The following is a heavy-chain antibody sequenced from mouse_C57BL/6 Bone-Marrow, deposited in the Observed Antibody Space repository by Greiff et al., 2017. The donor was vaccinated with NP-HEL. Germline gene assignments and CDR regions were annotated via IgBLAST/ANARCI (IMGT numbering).Heavy chain of an antibody. J-gene: IGHJ2*01. Sequence: DVQLVESGGGLVQPGGSLKLSCAASGFTFSDYYMYWVRQTPEKRLEWVAYISNGGGSTYYPDTVKGRFTISRDNAKNTLYLQMSRLKSEDTAMYYCARWGFDYWGQGTTLTVSS. V-gene: IGHV5-12*01. CDR3: ARWGFDY. CDR1: GFTFSDYY. CDR2: ISNGGGST.